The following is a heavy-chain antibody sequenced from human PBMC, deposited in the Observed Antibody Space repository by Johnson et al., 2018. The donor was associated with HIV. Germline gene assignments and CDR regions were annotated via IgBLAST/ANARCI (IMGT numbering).Heavy chain of an antibody. J-gene: IGHJ3*02. D-gene: IGHD3-10*01. CDR2: INWNGGST. Sequence: VQLVESGGGVVRPGGSLRLSCAASGFTFDDYGMSWVRQAPGKGLEWVAGINWNGGSTYYADSVTGRLTISRDNAKNSLYLQMNSLRAEDTAVYYCAREGQEFNDAFDIWGQGTMVTVSS. CDR3: AREGQEFNDAFDI. V-gene: IGHV3-20*04. CDR1: GFTFDDYG.